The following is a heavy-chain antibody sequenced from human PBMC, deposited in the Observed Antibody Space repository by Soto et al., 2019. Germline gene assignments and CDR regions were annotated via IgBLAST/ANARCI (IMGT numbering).Heavy chain of an antibody. CDR1: GFTFSSYW. V-gene: IGHV3-74*01. CDR2: INSDGSST. CDR3: ARGDFDIVVVPAAYFDY. J-gene: IGHJ4*02. Sequence: GESLKISCAASGFTFSSYWMHWVRQAPGKGLVWVSRINSDGSSTSYADSVKGRFTISRDNAKNTLYLQMNSLRAEDTAVYYCARGDFDIVVVPAAYFDYWGQGTLVTVSS. D-gene: IGHD2-2*01.